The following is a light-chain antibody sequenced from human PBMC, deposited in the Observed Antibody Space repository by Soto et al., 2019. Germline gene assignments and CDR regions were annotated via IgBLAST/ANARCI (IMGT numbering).Light chain of an antibody. CDR2: DAS. V-gene: IGKV1-13*02. CDR1: QGIRSE. Sequence: AVQMAQSPSSLSASVVDRFTITFRASQGIRSELGWYQQKPGKAPKLLIYDASILESGVPSRFSGSGSGTEFTLTISSLQPDDFATYYCQQYNSYRTFGQGTKVDIK. J-gene: IGKJ1*01. CDR3: QQYNSYRT.